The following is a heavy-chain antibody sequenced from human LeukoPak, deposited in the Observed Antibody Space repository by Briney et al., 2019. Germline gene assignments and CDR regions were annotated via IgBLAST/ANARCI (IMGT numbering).Heavy chain of an antibody. D-gene: IGHD1-14*01. Sequence: SETLSLTCTVSLDSTTSNFWSWVRQPPGKGLEWIGEIHRSGSTNYNPSLQSRVTISIDRSRNQIALELSSETAADTAVYYCAREILGGFNPGAYWGQGTLVTVSS. CDR2: IHRSGST. J-gene: IGHJ4*02. CDR1: LDSTTSNF. V-gene: IGHV4-4*02. CDR3: AREILGGFNPGAY.